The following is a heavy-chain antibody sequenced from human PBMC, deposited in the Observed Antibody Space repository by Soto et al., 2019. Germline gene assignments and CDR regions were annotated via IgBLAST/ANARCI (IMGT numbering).Heavy chain of an antibody. CDR1: GFTFRSYA. D-gene: IGHD3-16*01. Sequence: GGSLRLSCAASGFTFRSYAMHWVRQAPGKGLEWVAVISYDGSNKYYADSVKGRSTISRDNSKNTLYLQMNSLRAEDTAVYYCARATGGLYYDYVWGSSHAFDIWGQGTMVTVSS. CDR3: ARATGGLYYDYVWGSSHAFDI. V-gene: IGHV3-30-3*01. J-gene: IGHJ3*02. CDR2: ISYDGSNK.